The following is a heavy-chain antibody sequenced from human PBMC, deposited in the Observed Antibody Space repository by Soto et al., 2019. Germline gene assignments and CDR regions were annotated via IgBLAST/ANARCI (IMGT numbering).Heavy chain of an antibody. J-gene: IGHJ6*03. CDR1: GLTVSGSY. CDR3: ARVLKIRSEQPAYMNV. CDR2: IYRGVNI. V-gene: IGHV3-66*01. D-gene: IGHD3-10*01. Sequence: EVQLVESGGDLIQPGWSLRLSCGAYGLTVSGSYMSWVCQAPGKGLSWVAIIYRGVNIYYAESVKGRLTIFRDNSKNILNLQMNRLRSEDTAVYYCARVLKIRSEQPAYMNVWGKGTTVIVSS.